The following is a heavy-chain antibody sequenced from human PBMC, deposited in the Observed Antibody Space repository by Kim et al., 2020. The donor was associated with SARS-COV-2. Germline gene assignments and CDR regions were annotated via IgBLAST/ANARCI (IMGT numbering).Heavy chain of an antibody. D-gene: IGHD6-19*01. CDR3: ARGMEVAGTRWLAH. CDR1: GGSISSYY. V-gene: IGHV4-59*01. CDR2: IYYSGST. J-gene: IGHJ4*02. Sequence: SETLSLTCTVSGGSISSYYWSWIRQPPGKGLEWIGYIYYSGSTNYNPSLKSRVTISVDTSKNQFSLKLSSVTAADTAVYYCARGMEVAGTRWLAHWGQGTLVTVSS.